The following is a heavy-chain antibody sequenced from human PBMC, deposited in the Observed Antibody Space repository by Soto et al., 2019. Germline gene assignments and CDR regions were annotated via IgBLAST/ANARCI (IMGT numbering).Heavy chain of an antibody. CDR3: ARPGRILERGPGFDY. Sequence: SETLSLTCTVSGGSISSYYWSWIRQPPGKGLEWIGYIYYSGSTNYNPSLKSRVTISVDTSKNQFSLKLSSVTAADTAVYYCARPGRILERGPGFDYWGQGTPVTVSS. CDR2: IYYSGST. D-gene: IGHD1-1*01. CDR1: GGSISSYY. V-gene: IGHV4-59*08. J-gene: IGHJ4*02.